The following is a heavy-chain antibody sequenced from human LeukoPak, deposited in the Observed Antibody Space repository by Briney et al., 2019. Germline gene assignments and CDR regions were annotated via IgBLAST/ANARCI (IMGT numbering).Heavy chain of an antibody. CDR1: GFTFTSYG. V-gene: IGHV1-18*01. Sequence: RASVKVSCKASGFTFTSYGISWVRQAPGQGLEWMGWISAYNGNTNYAQKLQGRVTMTTDTSTSTAYMELRSLRSDDTAVYYCARVIRRIAAATGGYLDYWGQGTLVTVSS. CDR2: ISAYNGNT. D-gene: IGHD6-13*01. J-gene: IGHJ4*02. CDR3: ARVIRRIAAATGGYLDY.